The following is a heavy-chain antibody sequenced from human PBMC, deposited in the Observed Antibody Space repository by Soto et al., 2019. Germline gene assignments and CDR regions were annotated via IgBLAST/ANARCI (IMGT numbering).Heavy chain of an antibody. CDR2: INPSGGSA. D-gene: IGHD6-6*01. J-gene: IGHJ6*02. Sequence: ASVKVSCKASGYTFTSYYIHWVRQAPGQGLEWIGIINPSGGSASYAQKYQGRVTITADESMSTAYMELSSLRSEDTAVYFCASSTLTARYYYYYGMDVWGQGTTVTVS. CDR3: ASSTLTARYYYYYGMDV. V-gene: IGHV1-46*01. CDR1: GYTFTSYY.